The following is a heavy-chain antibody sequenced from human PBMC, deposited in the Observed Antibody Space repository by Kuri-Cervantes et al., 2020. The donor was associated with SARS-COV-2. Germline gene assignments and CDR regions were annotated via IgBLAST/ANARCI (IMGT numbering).Heavy chain of an antibody. CDR2: INHSGST. CDR1: GGSFSGYY. CDR3: ARGLKVVVDWFDP. D-gene: IGHD2-15*01. V-gene: IGHV4-34*01. J-gene: IGHJ5*02. Sequence: SETLSLTCAVYGGSFSGYYWSWIRQPPGKGLEWIGEINHSGSTNYNPSLKSRVTISVDTSKNQFSLKLSSVTAADTAVYYCARGLKVVVDWFDPWGQGPLVPVSS.